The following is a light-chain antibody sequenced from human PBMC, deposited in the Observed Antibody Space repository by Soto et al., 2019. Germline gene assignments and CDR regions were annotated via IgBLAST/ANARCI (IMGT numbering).Light chain of an antibody. CDR3: QQSYSTPPT. Sequence: DIQMTQSPSTLSASVGDRVTITCRASQSISSYLNWYQQKPGKAPKLLIYAASSLQSGVPSRFSGSGSGTDFTLTISSLQPEDFATYYCQQSYSTPPTFGQGTNVDI. V-gene: IGKV1-39*01. CDR1: QSISSY. CDR2: AAS. J-gene: IGKJ1*01.